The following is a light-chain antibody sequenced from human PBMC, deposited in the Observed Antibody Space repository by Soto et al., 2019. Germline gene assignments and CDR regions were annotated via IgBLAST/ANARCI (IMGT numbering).Light chain of an antibody. CDR3: QQYGGSPLT. CDR1: QSVSSSY. J-gene: IGKJ4*01. CDR2: GAS. V-gene: IGKV3-20*01. Sequence: ETVLTQSPGTLSLSPGERATLSCSATQSVSSSYLAWYQQKPGQAPRLLIYGASNRATGIPDRFSGSGSGTDLTLTISTLETGDFAVYYCQQYGGSPLTFGGGTKVEIK.